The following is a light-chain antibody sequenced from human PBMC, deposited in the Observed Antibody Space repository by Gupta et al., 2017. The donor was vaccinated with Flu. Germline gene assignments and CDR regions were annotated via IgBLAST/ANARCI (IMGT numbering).Light chain of an antibody. V-gene: IGLV2-23*02. J-gene: IGLJ3*02. Sequence: MTISCTGASSDVGSYNFVSCYPQPPGKPTKVIIYEVTKRPAGVSIRFSGTKSVNTASITISGRQDEEEGYYYCCSDASSSTLVFGGGTKVTVL. CDR2: EVT. CDR1: SSDVGSYNF. CDR3: CSDASSSTLV.